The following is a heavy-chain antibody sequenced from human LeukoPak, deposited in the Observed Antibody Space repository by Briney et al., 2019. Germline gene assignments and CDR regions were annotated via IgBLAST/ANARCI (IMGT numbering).Heavy chain of an antibody. J-gene: IGHJ6*02. CDR3: ARDDFPNYYYYYGMDV. Sequence: GGSLRLSCAASGFTFSDYYMSWIRQAPGKGLEWVSYISSSSSYTNYADSVKGRFTISRDNAKNSLYLQMNSLRAEDTAVYYCARDDFPNYYYYYGMDVWGQGTTVTVSS. V-gene: IGHV3-11*06. CDR2: ISSSSSYT. CDR1: GFTFSDYY. D-gene: IGHD2-21*02.